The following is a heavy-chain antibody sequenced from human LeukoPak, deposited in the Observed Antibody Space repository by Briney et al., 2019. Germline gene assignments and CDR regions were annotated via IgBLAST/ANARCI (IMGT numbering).Heavy chain of an antibody. CDR3: ARESVDIVANYFDY. Sequence: PGGSLRLSCAASGFTFSSYAMHWVRQTPGKGLEWVAVISYDGSNKYYADSVKGRFTISRDNSKNTLYLQMNSLRAEDTAVYYCARESVDIVANYFDYWGQGTLVTVSS. CDR2: ISYDGSNK. V-gene: IGHV3-30-3*01. J-gene: IGHJ4*02. D-gene: IGHD5-12*01. CDR1: GFTFSSYA.